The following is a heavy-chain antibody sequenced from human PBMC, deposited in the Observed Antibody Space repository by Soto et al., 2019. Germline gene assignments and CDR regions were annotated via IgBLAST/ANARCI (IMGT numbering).Heavy chain of an antibody. Sequence: SETLSLTCTVSGGSISSYYWSWIRQPPGKGLEWIGYIYYSGSTNYNPSLKSRVTISVDTSKNQFSLKLSSVTAADTAVYYCAASFPRGYCSGGSCYSLHYYYYYMAVWGKGTTVTVSS. CDR3: AASFPRGYCSGGSCYSLHYYYYYMAV. J-gene: IGHJ6*03. D-gene: IGHD2-15*01. V-gene: IGHV4-59*01. CDR2: IYYSGST. CDR1: GGSISSYY.